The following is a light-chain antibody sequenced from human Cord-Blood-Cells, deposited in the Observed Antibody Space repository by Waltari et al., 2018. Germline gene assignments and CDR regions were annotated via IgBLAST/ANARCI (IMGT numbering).Light chain of an antibody. Sequence: SYVLTQPPSVSVAPGKTARITCGGNNIGSKSVHWYPQKPGQAPGLVIYYDSDRPSGLPGRFSGSNSGNTATLTISRVEAGDEADYYCQVWDSSSDHAVFGGGTQLTVL. CDR2: YDS. V-gene: IGLV3-21*04. J-gene: IGLJ7*01. CDR1: NIGSKS. CDR3: QVWDSSSDHAV.